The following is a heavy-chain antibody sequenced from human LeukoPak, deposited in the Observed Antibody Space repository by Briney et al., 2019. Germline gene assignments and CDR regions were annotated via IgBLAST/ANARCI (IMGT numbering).Heavy chain of an antibody. J-gene: IGHJ1*01. CDR1: GGSISSYY. CDR3: ASFFGIAVAGASFQH. CDR2: IYYSGRT. D-gene: IGHD6-19*01. V-gene: IGHV4-59*01. Sequence: PSETLSLTCTVSGGSISSYYWSWIRQPPGKGLEWIGYIYYSGRTNYNPSLKSRVTISVDTSKNQFSLKLSSVTAADTAVYYCASFFGIAVAGASFQHWGQGTLVTVSS.